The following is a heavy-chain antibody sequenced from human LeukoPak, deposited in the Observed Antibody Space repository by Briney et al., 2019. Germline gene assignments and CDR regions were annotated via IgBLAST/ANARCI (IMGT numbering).Heavy chain of an antibody. J-gene: IGHJ4*02. V-gene: IGHV4-34*01. D-gene: IGHD6-19*01. CDR1: RFTFSSYA. Sequence: GSLRLSCAASRFTFSSYAMTWVRQAPGKGLEWIGEINHSGSTNYNPSLKSRVTTSVDTSKNQFSLKLRSVTAADTAVYYCARGSSSSPLRYWGQGTLVTVSS. CDR2: INHSGST. CDR3: ARGSSSSPLRY.